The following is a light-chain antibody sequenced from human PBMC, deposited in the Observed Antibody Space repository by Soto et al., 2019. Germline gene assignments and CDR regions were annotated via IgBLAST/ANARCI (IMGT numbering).Light chain of an antibody. J-gene: IGLJ2*01. CDR3: SSYTSSSRVV. V-gene: IGLV2-14*01. CDR1: SSDVGGYNY. Sequence: QSVLTQPASVSGSPGQSITISCTGTSSDVGGYNYVSWYQQHPGKAPKLMIYEVSNRPSGVSNRFSGSKSGNTASLTISGLQAEDEADYFCSSYTSSSRVVFGGGTKVTV. CDR2: EVS.